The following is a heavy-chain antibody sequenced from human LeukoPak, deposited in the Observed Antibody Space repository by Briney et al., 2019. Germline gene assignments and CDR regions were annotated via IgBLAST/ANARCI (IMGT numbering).Heavy chain of an antibody. D-gene: IGHD1-26*01. J-gene: IGHJ4*02. CDR1: GFTFSTYG. V-gene: IGHV3-30*02. CDR2: IRYDGSNK. CDR3: AKDVLTKSDGTYFDY. Sequence: GGSLRLSCAASGFTFSTYGIHWVRQAPGKGLEWVTFIRYDGSNKYYADSVKGRFTISRDNSQNTLYLQLSSLRAEDTAVYYCAKDVLTKSDGTYFDYWGQGTLVTVSS.